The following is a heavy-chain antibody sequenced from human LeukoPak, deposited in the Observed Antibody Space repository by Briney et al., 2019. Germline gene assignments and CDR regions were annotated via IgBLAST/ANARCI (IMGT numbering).Heavy chain of an antibody. CDR3: ARDRRGAGLDY. V-gene: IGHV4-39*07. D-gene: IGHD3-10*01. CDR1: GGSISSSSYY. J-gene: IGHJ4*02. CDR2: IYYSGST. Sequence: PSETLSLTCTVSGGSISSSSYYWGWIRQPPGKGLEWIGSIYYSGSTYYNPSLKSRVTISVDTSKNQFSLKLSSVTAADTAVYYCARDRRGAGLDYWGQGTLVNVSS.